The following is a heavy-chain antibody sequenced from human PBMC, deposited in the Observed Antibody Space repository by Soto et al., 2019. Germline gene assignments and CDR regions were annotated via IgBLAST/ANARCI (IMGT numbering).Heavy chain of an antibody. V-gene: IGHV1-69*06. J-gene: IGHJ4*02. D-gene: IGHD3-3*01. CDR1: GDTFSNQA. Sequence: QVHLVQSGSEVKKPGSSVKVSCKTSGDTFSNQAISWVRQAPGQGLEWMGGIIPLFDSASYAQRSHDRVTITADKVTNTVYMELRSQTSKDTAVYYCAASTFQSGVSGYFHLDHWGQGTLVTVSS. CDR3: AASTFQSGVSGYFHLDH. CDR2: IIPLFDSA.